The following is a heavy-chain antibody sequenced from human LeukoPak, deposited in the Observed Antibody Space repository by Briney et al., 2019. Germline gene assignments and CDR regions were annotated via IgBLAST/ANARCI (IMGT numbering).Heavy chain of an antibody. V-gene: IGHV4-59*01. CDR3: ARGGGDIVLDY. CDR1: GGSISSYY. J-gene: IGHJ4*02. D-gene: IGHD5-12*01. CDR2: IYYSGST. Sequence: KPSETLSLTCTVSGGSISSYYWSWIRQPPGKGLEWVGYIYYSGSTNYNPSLKSRVTISVDTSKNQFSLKLSSVTAADTAVYYCARGGGDIVLDYWGQGTLVTVSS.